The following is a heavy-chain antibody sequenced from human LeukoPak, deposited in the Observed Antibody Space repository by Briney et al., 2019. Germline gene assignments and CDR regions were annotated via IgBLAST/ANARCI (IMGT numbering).Heavy chain of an antibody. J-gene: IGHJ4*02. D-gene: IGHD3-10*01. CDR2: INHSGST. CDR3: ARGKYIDSGSYNVFDY. V-gene: IGHV4-34*01. CDR1: GGSFSGYY. Sequence: PSETLSFTCAVYGGSFSGYYWSWIRQPPGKGLEWIGEINHSGSTYYNPSLKSRVTISVDTSENQLSLKVRSVTAADTAVYYCARGKYIDSGSYNVFDYWGQGTLVTVSS.